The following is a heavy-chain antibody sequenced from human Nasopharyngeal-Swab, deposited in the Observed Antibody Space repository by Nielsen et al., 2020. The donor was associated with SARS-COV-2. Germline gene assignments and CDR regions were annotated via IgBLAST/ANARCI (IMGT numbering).Heavy chain of an antibody. J-gene: IGHJ5*02. CDR2: INPSGGST. D-gene: IGHD3-10*01. Sequence: ASVKVSCKAPGYTFTSYYMHWVRQAPGQGLEWMGIINPSGGSTSYAQKFQGRVTMTRDTSTSTVYMELSSLRSEDTAVYYCAREPGDGVSWFDPWGQGTLVTVSS. CDR3: AREPGDGVSWFDP. V-gene: IGHV1-46*01. CDR1: GYTFTSYY.